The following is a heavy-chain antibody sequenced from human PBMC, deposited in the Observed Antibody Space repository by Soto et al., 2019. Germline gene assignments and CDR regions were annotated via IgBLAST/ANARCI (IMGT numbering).Heavy chain of an antibody. V-gene: IGHV3-30*03. CDR3: ARGVRGVATIAIGFYLDY. Sequence: QVQLVESGGGVVQPGRSLRLSCAASVVIFNSYGMHWIRQAPGKGLEWVAVISYDGSNIFYADSVKGRFTISRDNSNNTLYLQMNSLRGDDTAVYYCARGVRGVATIAIGFYLDYWGQGTLVTTSS. D-gene: IGHD5-12*01. CDR1: VVIFNSYG. J-gene: IGHJ4*02. CDR2: ISYDGSNI.